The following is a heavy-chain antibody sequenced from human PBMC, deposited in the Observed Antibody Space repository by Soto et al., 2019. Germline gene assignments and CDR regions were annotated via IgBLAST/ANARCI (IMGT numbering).Heavy chain of an antibody. J-gene: IGHJ5*02. D-gene: IGHD5-12*01. Sequence: GGSLRLSCAASGFTFNSYAMHWVRQAAGKGLEWVAVISYDGSNKYYADSVKGRFTISRDNAKNSLYLQMNSLRAEDTAVYYCAKGRRGYSGYDLFDWFDPWGQGTLVTVSS. CDR2: ISYDGSNK. CDR3: AKGRRGYSGYDLFDWFDP. CDR1: GFTFNSYA. V-gene: IGHV3-30-3*01.